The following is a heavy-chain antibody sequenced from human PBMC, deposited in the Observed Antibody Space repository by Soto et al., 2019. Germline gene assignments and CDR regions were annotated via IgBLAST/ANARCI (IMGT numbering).Heavy chain of an antibody. CDR1: GGSINSYY. J-gene: IGHJ3*02. CDR3: ARVPWQWLGGYAFDI. CDR2: IYYSGST. D-gene: IGHD6-19*01. V-gene: IGHV4-59*01. Sequence: SETLSLTCTVSGGSINSYYWSWIRQPPGKGLEWIGYIYYSGSTNYNPSLKSRATISVDTSKNQFTLRLSSVTAADTAVYYCARVPWQWLGGYAFDIWGQGTMVTVS.